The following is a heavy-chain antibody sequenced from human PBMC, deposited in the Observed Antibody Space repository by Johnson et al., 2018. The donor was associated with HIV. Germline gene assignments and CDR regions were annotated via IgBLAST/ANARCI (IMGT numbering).Heavy chain of an antibody. CDR1: GFTFSSYA. V-gene: IGHV3-30-3*01. J-gene: IGHJ3*02. D-gene: IGHD6-19*01. Sequence: QVWLVESGGGVVQPGRSLRLSCAASGFTFSSYAMHWVRQAPGKGLEWVAVISYDGSNKYYADSVKGRFTISRDNSKNTLYLQMNSLGAEDTAVYYCARGGSGWSHDAFDIWGQGTMVTVSS. CDR3: ARGGSGWSHDAFDI. CDR2: ISYDGSNK.